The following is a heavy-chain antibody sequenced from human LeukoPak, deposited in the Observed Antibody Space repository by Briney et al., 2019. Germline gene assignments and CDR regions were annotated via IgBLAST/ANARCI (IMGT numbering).Heavy chain of an antibody. D-gene: IGHD6-6*01. Sequence: GGSLRLSCAASGFTVSSNYMSWVRQAPGKGLEWVSVIYSGGSTYYADSVKGRFTISRDNAKNSLYLQMNSLRAEDTAVYYCARDSSPVDSYYYYMDVWGKGTTVTVSS. V-gene: IGHV3-66*01. J-gene: IGHJ6*03. CDR1: GFTVSSNY. CDR2: IYSGGST. CDR3: ARDSSPVDSYYYYMDV.